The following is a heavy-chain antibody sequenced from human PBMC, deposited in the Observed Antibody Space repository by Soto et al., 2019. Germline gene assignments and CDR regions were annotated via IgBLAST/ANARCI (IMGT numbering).Heavy chain of an antibody. CDR1: GYTFTSYG. CDR3: ARDYSGYDSNNSYYGMDV. CDR2: ISAYNGNT. J-gene: IGHJ6*02. D-gene: IGHD5-12*01. V-gene: IGHV1-18*01. Sequence: QVQLVQSGAEVKKPGASVKVSCKASGYTFTSYGISWVRQAPGQGLEWMGWISAYNGNTNYAQKLQGRVTMTTDTATRKAYIELRSLRSDDTAVYYCARDYSGYDSNNSYYGMDVWGQGTTVTVSS.